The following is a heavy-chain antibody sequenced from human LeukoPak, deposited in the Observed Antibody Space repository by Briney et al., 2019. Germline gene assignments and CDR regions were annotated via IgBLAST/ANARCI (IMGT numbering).Heavy chain of an antibody. D-gene: IGHD6-13*01. Sequence: SETLSLTCAVYGGSFSGYYWSWIRQPPGKGLEWIGEINHSGSTNYNPSLKSRVTISVDTSQIQFSLKLSSVTAADTAVYYCARADSSSWKYYYYYYYMDVWGKGTTVTVSS. CDR3: ARADSSSWKYYYYYYYMDV. V-gene: IGHV4-34*01. CDR1: GGSFSGYY. J-gene: IGHJ6*03. CDR2: INHSGST.